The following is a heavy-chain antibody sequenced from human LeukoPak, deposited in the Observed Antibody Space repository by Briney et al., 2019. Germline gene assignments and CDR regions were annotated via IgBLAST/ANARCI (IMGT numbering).Heavy chain of an antibody. CDR3: ARDLSGYYPYWYFDY. J-gene: IGHJ4*02. D-gene: IGHD3-22*01. Sequence: ASVKVSCKASGYTFTGYYMHWVRQAPGRGLEWMGWINPNSGGTNYAQKFQGRVTMTRDTSISTAYMELSRLRSDDTAVYYCARDLSGYYPYWYFDYWGQGTLVTVSS. CDR2: INPNSGGT. V-gene: IGHV1-2*02. CDR1: GYTFTGYY.